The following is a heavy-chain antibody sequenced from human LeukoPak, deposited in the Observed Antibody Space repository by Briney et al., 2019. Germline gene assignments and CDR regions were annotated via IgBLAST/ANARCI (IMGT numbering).Heavy chain of an antibody. CDR1: GFTFSSYE. Sequence: GGSLRLSCAASGFTFSSYEMNWVRQAPGKGLEWVSYISSSGSTIYYADSVKGQFTISRDNAKNSLYLQMNSLRAEDTAVYYCARAYRSVGEAFDYWGQGTLVTVSS. J-gene: IGHJ4*02. D-gene: IGHD2-21*01. CDR3: ARAYRSVGEAFDY. CDR2: ISSSGSTI. V-gene: IGHV3-48*03.